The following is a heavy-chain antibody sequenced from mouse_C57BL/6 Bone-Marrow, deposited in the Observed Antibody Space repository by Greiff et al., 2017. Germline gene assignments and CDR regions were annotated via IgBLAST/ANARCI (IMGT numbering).Heavy chain of an antibody. CDR3: ARDGYPYYFDY. D-gene: IGHD2-3*01. CDR1: GYTFTSYW. CDR2: IFPGSGST. J-gene: IGHJ2*01. V-gene: IGHV1-75*01. Sequence: QVQLQQSGAELVKPGASVKLSCKASGYTFTSYWMHWVKQRPGRGLEWIGRIFPGSGSTYYNEKFKGKATLTVDKSSSTAYMLLSSLTSEDSAVYFCARDGYPYYFDYWGQGTTLTVSS.